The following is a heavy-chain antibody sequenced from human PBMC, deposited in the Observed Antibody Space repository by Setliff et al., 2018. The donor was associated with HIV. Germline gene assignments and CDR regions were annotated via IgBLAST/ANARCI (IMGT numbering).Heavy chain of an antibody. D-gene: IGHD2-15*01. Sequence: SETLSLTCTVSGGSISSYYWNWIRQPPGKGLEWIGYIYYSGSTNYKPSLKSRVTISVDMSKNQFSLRLSSVTAADTAVYYCARDGRHDRNRWYVTHQYFKYWGQGTLVTVSS. CDR2: IYYSGST. J-gene: IGHJ1*01. CDR3: ARDGRHDRNRWYVTHQYFKY. CDR1: GGSISSYY. V-gene: IGHV4-59*12.